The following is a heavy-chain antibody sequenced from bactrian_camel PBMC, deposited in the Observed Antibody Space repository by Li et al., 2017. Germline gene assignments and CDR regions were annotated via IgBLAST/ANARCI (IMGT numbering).Heavy chain of an antibody. Sequence: HVQLVESGGGSVQAGGSLRLSCETSGYTSRSDSMAWFRRAPGKEHEGVAGIDPDGRTRYADSVKGRFTISKDTANNTLYLQMNDLKPEDTAMYYCAANKPPCYYSETLAAQADDFNHWGQGTQVTVS. CDR2: IDPDGRT. J-gene: IGHJ4*01. V-gene: IGHV3S9*01. D-gene: IGHD2*01. CDR3: AANKPPCYYSETLAAQADDFNH. CDR1: GYTSRSDS.